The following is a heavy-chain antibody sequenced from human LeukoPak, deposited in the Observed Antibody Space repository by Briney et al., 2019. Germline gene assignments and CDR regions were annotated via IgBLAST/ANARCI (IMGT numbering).Heavy chain of an antibody. Sequence: SETLSLTCTVSGGSISSYYWSWIRRPPGKGLEWIGYIYTSGSTNYNPSLKSRVTISVDTSKNQFSLKLSSVTAADTAVYYCARSGGYDFWSGYSIGWFDPWGQGTLVTVSS. V-gene: IGHV4-4*09. J-gene: IGHJ5*02. D-gene: IGHD3-3*01. CDR2: IYTSGST. CDR3: ARSGGYDFWSGYSIGWFDP. CDR1: GGSISSYY.